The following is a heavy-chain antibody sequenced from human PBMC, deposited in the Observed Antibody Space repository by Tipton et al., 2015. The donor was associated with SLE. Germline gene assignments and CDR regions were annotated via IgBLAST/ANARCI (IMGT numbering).Heavy chain of an antibody. J-gene: IGHJ5*02. V-gene: IGHV4-59*01. CDR2: IYYSGST. Sequence: LRLSCTVSGGSISSYYWSWIRQPPGKGLEWIGYIYYSGSTNYNPSLKSRVAISVDTSKNQFSLKLSSVTAADTAVYYCARDTIAAAGPFPFDPWGQGTLVTVSS. D-gene: IGHD6-13*01. CDR3: ARDTIAAAGPFPFDP. CDR1: GGSISSYY.